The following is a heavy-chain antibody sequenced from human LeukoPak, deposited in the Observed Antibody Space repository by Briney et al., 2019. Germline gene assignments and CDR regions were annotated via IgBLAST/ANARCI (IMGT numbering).Heavy chain of an antibody. J-gene: IGHJ6*03. V-gene: IGHV3-74*01. CDR1: GFTFSSYW. CDR3: ARDPNHYYYYYMDV. Sequence: GGSRRLSCAASGFTFSSYWMHWVRQAPGKGLVWVSRINSDGSSTSYADSVKGRFTISRDNAKNTLYLQMNSLRAEDTAVYYCARDPNHYYYYYMDVWGKGTTVTVSS. CDR2: INSDGSST.